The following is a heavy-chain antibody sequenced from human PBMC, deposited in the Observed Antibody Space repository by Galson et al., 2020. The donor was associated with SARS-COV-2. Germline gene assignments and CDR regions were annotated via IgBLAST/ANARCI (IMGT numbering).Heavy chain of an antibody. J-gene: IGHJ6*02. CDR3: TTRSHIVVVPAAMRPYYYYGMDV. CDR2: IKSKTDGGTT. Sequence: GESLKISCAASGFTFSNAWMSWVRQAPGKGLEWVGRIKSKTDGGTTDYAAPVKGRFTISRDDSKNTLYLQMNSLKTEDTAVYYCTTRSHIVVVPAAMRPYYYYGMDVWGQGTTVTVSS. V-gene: IGHV3-15*01. CDR1: GFTFSNAW. D-gene: IGHD2-2*01.